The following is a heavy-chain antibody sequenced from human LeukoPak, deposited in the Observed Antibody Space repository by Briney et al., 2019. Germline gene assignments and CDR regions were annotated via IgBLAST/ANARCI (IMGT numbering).Heavy chain of an antibody. D-gene: IGHD6-19*01. CDR2: ISYDGSNK. Sequence: PGRSLRLSCAASGFTFSSYAMHWVRQAPGKGLEWVAVISYDGSNKYYADSVKGRFTISRDNSKNTLYLQMNSLRAEDTAVYYCAKWGYRSSGWSRFYFDYWGQGTLVTVSS. J-gene: IGHJ4*02. CDR3: AKWGYRSSGWSRFYFDY. CDR1: GFTFSSYA. V-gene: IGHV3-30*07.